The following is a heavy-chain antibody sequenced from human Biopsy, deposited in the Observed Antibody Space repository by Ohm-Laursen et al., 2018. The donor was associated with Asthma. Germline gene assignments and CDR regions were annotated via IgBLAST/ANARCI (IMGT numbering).Heavy chain of an antibody. CDR3: ARGDTGGWSQYYFDY. CDR1: GFTVSRDY. Sequence: SLRLSCAASGFTVSRDYMFWVRQAPGKGLEWVSVIYSGGTSHTADSVRGRFTISRDYSKNTLYLRMHSLRAEDTAVYYCARGDTGGWSQYYFDYWGQGTLVTVSS. J-gene: IGHJ4*02. CDR2: IYSGGTS. D-gene: IGHD2-8*02. V-gene: IGHV3-53*01.